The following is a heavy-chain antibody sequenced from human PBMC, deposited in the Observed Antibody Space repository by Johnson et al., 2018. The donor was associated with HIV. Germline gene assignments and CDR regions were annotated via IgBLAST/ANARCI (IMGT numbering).Heavy chain of an antibody. J-gene: IGHJ3*02. Sequence: QVQLVESGGGVVQPGRSLRLSCVASGFTFDDYRMHWVRQAPEKGLEWVAFIRYDGSNKYYADSVKGRFTISRDNSKNTLYLQMNSLRAEDTAVYYCASYCSGGSCYRRSPSDAFDIWGQGTMVTVSS. CDR3: ASYCSGGSCYRRSPSDAFDI. CDR1: GFTFDDYR. D-gene: IGHD2-15*01. CDR2: IRYDGSNK. V-gene: IGHV3-30*02.